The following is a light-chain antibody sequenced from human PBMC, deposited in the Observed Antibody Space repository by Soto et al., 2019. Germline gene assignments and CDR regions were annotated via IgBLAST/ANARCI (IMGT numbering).Light chain of an antibody. CDR1: QDISSY. Sequence: AIRMTQSPSSLSASPGDRVTITCRASQDISSYLAWSQQKPGKAPNLLIYVASTLQSGVPSRFSGSGSGTDLTLTISRLQSEDFATYYCQQYDDFPLTFGGGTKVQIK. J-gene: IGKJ4*01. CDR2: VAS. V-gene: IGKV1-8*01. CDR3: QQYDDFPLT.